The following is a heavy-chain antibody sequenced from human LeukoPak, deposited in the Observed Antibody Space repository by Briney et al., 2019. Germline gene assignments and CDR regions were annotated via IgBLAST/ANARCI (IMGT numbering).Heavy chain of an antibody. J-gene: IGHJ4*02. V-gene: IGHV3-23*01. Sequence: GGSLRLSCAVSGFTLSNYGMSWVRPAPGKGLEWVAGISDSGGRTNYADSVKGRFSISRDNPKNTLYLQMNSLRAEDTAVYFCAKRGVVIRVILVGFHKEANYFDSWGQGALVTVSS. CDR3: AKRGVVIRVILVGFHKEANYFDS. CDR2: ISDSGGRT. D-gene: IGHD3-22*01. CDR1: GFTLSNYG.